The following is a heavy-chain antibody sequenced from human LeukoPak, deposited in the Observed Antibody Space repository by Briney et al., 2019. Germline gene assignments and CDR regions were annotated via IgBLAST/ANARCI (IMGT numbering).Heavy chain of an antibody. V-gene: IGHV3-23*01. CDR2: ISGSGGST. CDR3: ATARKAAAGTKGAFDI. J-gene: IGHJ3*02. D-gene: IGHD6-13*01. CDR1: GFTFSSYA. Sequence: PGGSLRLSCAASGFTFSSYAMSWVRQAPGKGLEWVSAISGSGGSTYYADSVKGRFTISRDNSKNTLYLQMNSLRAEDTAVYYCATARKAAAGTKGAFDIWGQGTMVTVSS.